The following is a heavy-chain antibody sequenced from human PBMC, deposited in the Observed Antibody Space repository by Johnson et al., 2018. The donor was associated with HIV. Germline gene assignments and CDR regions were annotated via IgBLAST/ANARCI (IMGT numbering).Heavy chain of an antibody. CDR3: ARVSSLGGIAARNAFDI. D-gene: IGHD6-6*01. CDR2: IYSGGST. Sequence: VQLLESGGGLVQPGGSLRLSCAASGFTVSSNYMSWVRQAPGKGLEWVSVIYSGGSTYYADSVKGRFSISRDNSKNTLYLQMNSLRAEDTAVYYCARVSSLGGIAARNAFDIWGQGTMVTVSS. J-gene: IGHJ3*02. V-gene: IGHV3-66*02. CDR1: GFTVSSNY.